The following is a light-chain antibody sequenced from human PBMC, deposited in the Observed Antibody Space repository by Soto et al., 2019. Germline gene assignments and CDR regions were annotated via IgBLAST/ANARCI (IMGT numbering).Light chain of an antibody. CDR3: SSYASSSTYV. CDR2: DVS. Sequence: QSALTQPASVSGSPGQSITISRTGTSSDVGAYNYVSWYQQHPGKAPKLMIYDVSNRPSGVSNRFSGSKSGNSASLTISGLQAEDEADYYCSSYASSSTYVFGTGTKLTVL. V-gene: IGLV2-14*01. CDR1: SSDVGAYNY. J-gene: IGLJ1*01.